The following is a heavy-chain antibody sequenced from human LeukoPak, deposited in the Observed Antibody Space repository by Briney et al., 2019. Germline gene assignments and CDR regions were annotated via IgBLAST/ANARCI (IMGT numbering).Heavy chain of an antibody. CDR2: INYSGTT. CDR3: AVYYYGP. CDR1: GASISSGGYY. Sequence: SQTLSRTCTVSGASISSGGYYWSWIRQHPGKGLEWIGHINYSGTTYYKPSLKSRVTISVDTSKNQFSLKLSSVTAADTAVYYCAVYYYGPWGQGTLVTVSS. J-gene: IGHJ4*02. V-gene: IGHV4-31*03. D-gene: IGHD3-10*01.